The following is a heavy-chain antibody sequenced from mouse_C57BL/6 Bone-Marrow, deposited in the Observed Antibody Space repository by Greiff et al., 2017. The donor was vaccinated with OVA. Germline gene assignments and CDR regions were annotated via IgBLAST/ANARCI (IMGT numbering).Heavy chain of an antibody. CDR2: IDPSDSET. J-gene: IGHJ3*01. CDR3: ARPLRVAWFAY. CDR1: GYTFTSYW. D-gene: IGHD1-1*01. Sequence: VQLQQPGAELVRPGSSVKLSCKASGYTFTSYWMHWVKQRPIQGLEWIGNIDPSDSETHYNQKFKDKATLTVDKSSSTAYMQLSRLTSEDSAVYYCARPLRVAWFAYWGQGTLVTVSA. V-gene: IGHV1-52*01.